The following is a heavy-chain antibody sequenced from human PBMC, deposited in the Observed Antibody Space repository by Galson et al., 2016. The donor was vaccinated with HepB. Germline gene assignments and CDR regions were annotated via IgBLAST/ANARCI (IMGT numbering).Heavy chain of an antibody. D-gene: IGHD4-23*01. Sequence: SLRLSCAGSGFTFSTGWMNWVRQAPGKGLEWVAVVSFDGRKKYYADSMKGRFTISRDNAKNTLYLQMNSLRAEDAAVYYCTRAATVDQDFYYYAMDVWGQGTTVTVSS. J-gene: IGHJ6*02. V-gene: IGHV3-30*03. CDR3: TRAATVDQDFYYYAMDV. CDR1: GFTFSTGW. CDR2: VSFDGRKK.